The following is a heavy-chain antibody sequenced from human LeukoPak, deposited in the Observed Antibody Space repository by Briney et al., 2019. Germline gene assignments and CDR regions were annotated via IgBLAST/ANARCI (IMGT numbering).Heavy chain of an antibody. V-gene: IGHV4-34*01. Sequence: SETLSLTCAVYGGSFSGYYWSWIRQPPGKGLEWIGEINHSGSTNYNPSLKSRVTISVDTSKNQFSLKLSSVTAADTAVYYCARHLGTGSSSWYSDLNGLDYWGQGTLVTVSS. D-gene: IGHD6-13*01. CDR3: ARHLGTGSSSWYSDLNGLDY. CDR1: GGSFSGYY. CDR2: INHSGST. J-gene: IGHJ4*02.